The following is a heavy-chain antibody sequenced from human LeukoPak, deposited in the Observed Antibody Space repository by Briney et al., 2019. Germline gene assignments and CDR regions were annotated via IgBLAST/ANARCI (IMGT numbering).Heavy chain of an antibody. CDR1: GFTFSSYA. V-gene: IGHV3-21*01. Sequence: PGGSLRLSCAASGFTFSSYAMSWVRQAPGKGLEWVSSISSSSSYIYYADSVKGRFTISRDNAKNSLYLQMNSLRAEDTAVYYCARGGVGATTCYYWGQGTLVTVSS. D-gene: IGHD1-26*01. J-gene: IGHJ4*02. CDR3: ARGGVGATTCYY. CDR2: ISSSSSYI.